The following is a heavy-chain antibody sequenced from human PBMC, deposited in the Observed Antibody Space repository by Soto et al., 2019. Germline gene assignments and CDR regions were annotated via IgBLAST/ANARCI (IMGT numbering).Heavy chain of an antibody. CDR1: GGTFSSYA. V-gene: IGHV1-69*12. Sequence: QVQLVQSGAEVKKPGSSVKVSCKASGGTFSSYAISWVRQAPGQGLDWMGGIIPIFGTANYAQKFQGRVTITADESTSTGYMELIRLRFEDTSVYYSARERYYDSSGYSLAAGYCDLWGRCTLVTVSS. CDR3: ARERYYDSSGYSLAAGYCDL. D-gene: IGHD3-22*01. J-gene: IGHJ2*01. CDR2: IIPIFGTA.